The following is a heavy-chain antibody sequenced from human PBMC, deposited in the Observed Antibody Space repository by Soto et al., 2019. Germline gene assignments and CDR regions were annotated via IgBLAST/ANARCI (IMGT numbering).Heavy chain of an antibody. D-gene: IGHD4-17*01. CDR3: ARHELTPGGEYFDS. V-gene: IGHV4-39*01. J-gene: IGHJ4*02. CDR1: GASINNNNYY. CDR2: VYFSESI. Sequence: QLQLQESGPGLVKPSETLSLTCTVSGASINNNNYYWAWVHQSPGMGLEWIGTVYFSESIYYNPARRSRLTISVDTAKNQYSLKLTSGTATDTAIDYCARHELTPGGEYFDSWGQGTLVTVSS.